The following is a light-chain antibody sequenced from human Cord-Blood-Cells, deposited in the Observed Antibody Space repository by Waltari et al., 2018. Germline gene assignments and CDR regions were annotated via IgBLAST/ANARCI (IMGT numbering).Light chain of an antibody. J-gene: IGKJ4*01. Sequence: PGERVTLPCRASQSVSSSYLTWYQQKPGQAPRLLIYGASTRATSIPARFSGSGSGTDFTLTISSLQPEDFAVYYCQQDYKSLTFGGGTKVEIK. CDR2: GAS. V-gene: IGKV3D-7*01. CDR1: QSVSSSY. CDR3: QQDYKSLT.